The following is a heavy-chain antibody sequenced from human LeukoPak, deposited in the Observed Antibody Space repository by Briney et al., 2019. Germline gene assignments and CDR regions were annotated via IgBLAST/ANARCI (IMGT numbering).Heavy chain of an antibody. D-gene: IGHD4-17*01. CDR3: ARATTVTLLFDY. V-gene: IGHV4-34*01. Sequence: SETLSLTCAVYGGSFSGYYWSWIRQPPGKGLEWIGYIYYSGSTYYNPSLKSRVTISVDTSKNQFSLKLSSVTAADTAVYYCARATTVTLLFDYWGQGTLVTVSS. J-gene: IGHJ4*02. CDR1: GGSFSGYY. CDR2: IYYSGST.